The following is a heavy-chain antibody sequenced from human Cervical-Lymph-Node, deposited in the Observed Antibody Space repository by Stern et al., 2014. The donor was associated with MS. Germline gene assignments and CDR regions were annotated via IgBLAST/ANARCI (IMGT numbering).Heavy chain of an antibody. J-gene: IGHJ4*02. Sequence: EVHLVESGGGLVKPGGSLRLSCEASGFRFSAYSMNWVRQAPGKGLEWVSSISSSSSDIDYADSVKGRFTISRDNAKNSLSLQINSLRAEDTAVYYCARDYDGNYLTYFDYWGQGTLVTVSS. CDR1: GFRFSAYS. CDR2: ISSSSSDI. D-gene: IGHD2/OR15-2a*01. V-gene: IGHV3-21*01. CDR3: ARDYDGNYLTYFDY.